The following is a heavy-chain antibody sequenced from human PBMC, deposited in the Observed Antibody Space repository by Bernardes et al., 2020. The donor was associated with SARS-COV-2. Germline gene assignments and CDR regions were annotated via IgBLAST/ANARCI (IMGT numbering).Heavy chain of an antibody. D-gene: IGHD2-2*01. CDR3: ARRAVRTRDLDY. CDR2: LTNGGGST. V-gene: IGHV3-23*01. J-gene: IGHJ4*02. Sequence: GGSLRLSRAASGFTLRNYAMAWVRQAPGQGLEWVSGLTNGGGSTYYADSVKGRFTVSRDNSKNTLYLEMNSLRAEDTAVYYCARRAVRTRDLDYWGQGAPVTVSS. CDR1: GFTLRNYA.